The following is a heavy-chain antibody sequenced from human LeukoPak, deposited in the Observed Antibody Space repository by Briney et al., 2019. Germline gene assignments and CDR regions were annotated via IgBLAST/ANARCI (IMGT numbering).Heavy chain of an antibody. J-gene: IGHJ3*02. CDR3: TTGELRLRDAFDI. D-gene: IGHD3-16*01. Sequence: GGSLRLSCAASGFTFSNAWMSWVRQAPGKGLEWVGRIKSKTDGGTTDYAAPVKGRFTISRDDSKNTLYLQMNSLKTEDTAVYYCTTGELRLRDAFDIWGQGTMVTVSS. CDR1: GFTFSNAW. V-gene: IGHV3-15*01. CDR2: IKSKTDGGTT.